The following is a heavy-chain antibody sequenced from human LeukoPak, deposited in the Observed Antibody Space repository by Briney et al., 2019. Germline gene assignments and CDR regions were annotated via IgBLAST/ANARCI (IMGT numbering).Heavy chain of an antibody. CDR3: ARNGGYDQDV. CDR2: VCPRGGI. J-gene: IGHJ6*02. Sequence: TSETLSLTCDVSGDSISSNNCYSWVRPSPGKGLEWIGEVCPRGGINYNPSLKTRVTISADRPKNQFSLNIFSVTAADTAIYYCARNGGYDQDVWGQGTTVTVSS. CDR1: GDSISSNNC. D-gene: IGHD5-18*01. V-gene: IGHV4-4*02.